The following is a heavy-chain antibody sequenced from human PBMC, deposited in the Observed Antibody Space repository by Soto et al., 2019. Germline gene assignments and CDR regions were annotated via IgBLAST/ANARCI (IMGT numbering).Heavy chain of an antibody. CDR3: ACIVMKEAAQFDL. Sequence: PSETLSLTCTVSGTSISSCGYWSWMRQLPGKVLEWIGYIYYKGTTFYIPSLRSRVSISADTPKNQFSLELSAVSAADMAVYYCACIVMKEAAQFDLWGQGTLVTVSS. J-gene: IGHJ5*02. V-gene: IGHV4-31*03. CDR1: GTSISSCGY. D-gene: IGHD3-16*01. CDR2: IYYKGTT.